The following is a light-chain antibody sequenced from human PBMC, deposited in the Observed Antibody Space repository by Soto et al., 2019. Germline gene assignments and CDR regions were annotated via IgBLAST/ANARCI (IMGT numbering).Light chain of an antibody. Sequence: EIVMTQSPVTLSVSPGERATLSCRASQSVSSNLAWYQQKPGQAPRPPIYATSTRATGIPARFSGSGSGTEFTLTIGSLQSEDFAVYYCQQYDKWPLFTFGPGIKVYIK. V-gene: IGKV3-15*01. CDR2: ATS. CDR3: QQYDKWPLFT. CDR1: QSVSSN. J-gene: IGKJ3*01.